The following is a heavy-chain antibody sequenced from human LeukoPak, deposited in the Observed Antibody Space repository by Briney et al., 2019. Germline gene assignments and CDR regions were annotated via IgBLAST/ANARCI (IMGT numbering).Heavy chain of an antibody. V-gene: IGHV3-48*04. CDR3: ARDQWLAYYYHGMDV. J-gene: IGHJ6*02. CDR2: ITNNGTTI. D-gene: IGHD6-19*01. CDR1: GFTFSTHW. Sequence: GGSLRLSCAASGFTFSTHWMIWVRQAPGKGLEWVSYITNNGTTIYYADSVKGRFTISRDNAENSLYLQMNSLRAEDTAIYYCARDQWLAYYYHGMDVWGQGTTVTVSS.